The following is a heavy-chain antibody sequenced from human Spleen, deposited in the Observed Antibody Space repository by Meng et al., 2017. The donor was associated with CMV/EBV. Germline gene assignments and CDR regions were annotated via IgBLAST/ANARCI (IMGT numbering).Heavy chain of an antibody. J-gene: IGHJ4*02. CDR2: ISSGSSTI. CDR3: ARVRGVTYFDY. Sequence: LSCAASGFTFSDSYMSWIRQAPGEGLEWLSYISSGSSTIYYADSVKGRFTISRDNAKNSLYLQMNSLRAEDTAVYYCARVRGVTYFDYWGQGTLVTVSS. D-gene: IGHD3-10*01. CDR1: GFTFSDSY. V-gene: IGHV3-11*04.